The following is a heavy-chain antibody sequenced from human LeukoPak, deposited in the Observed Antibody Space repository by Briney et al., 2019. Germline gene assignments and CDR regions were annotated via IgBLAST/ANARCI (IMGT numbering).Heavy chain of an antibody. CDR3: AKARRTVDAFDI. V-gene: IGHV3-23*01. CDR1: GFTFSSYG. Sequence: GGSLRLSCAASGFTSGFTFSSYGMSFFRQAPGKGLEWVSHISGGGDGTYYADSVKGRFTISKDNSKNTLFLQMKRLRAEDTALYFCAKARRTVDAFDIWGQGTRVIVSS. D-gene: IGHD1-1*01. J-gene: IGHJ3*02. CDR2: ISGGGDGT.